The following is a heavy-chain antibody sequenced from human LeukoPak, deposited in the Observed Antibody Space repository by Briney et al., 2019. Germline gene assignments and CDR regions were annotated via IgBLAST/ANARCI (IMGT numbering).Heavy chain of an antibody. Sequence: SETLSLTCTVSGGSISNDYWSWIRQPAGKGLEWIGRIYTSGSTNYNPSLKSRVTTSVDTSKNQFSLKLSSVTAADTAVYYCARDIPITAAGNFDYWGQGILVTVSS. V-gene: IGHV4-4*07. CDR1: GGSISNDY. D-gene: IGHD6-13*01. J-gene: IGHJ4*02. CDR2: IYTSGST. CDR3: ARDIPITAAGNFDY.